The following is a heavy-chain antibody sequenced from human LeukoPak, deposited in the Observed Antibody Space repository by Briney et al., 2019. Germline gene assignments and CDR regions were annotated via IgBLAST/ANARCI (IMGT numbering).Heavy chain of an antibody. V-gene: IGHV1-46*01. Sequence: VASVKVSCKASGYTFTSYYMHWVRQAPGQGLEWMGIINPSGGSTSYAQKFQGRVTMTRDMSTSTVYMELSSLRSEDTAVYYCARTVLSSPGSTRYDYWGQGTLVTVSS. CDR2: INPSGGST. CDR3: ARTVLSSPGSTRYDY. J-gene: IGHJ4*02. D-gene: IGHD2-8*01. CDR1: GYTFTSYY.